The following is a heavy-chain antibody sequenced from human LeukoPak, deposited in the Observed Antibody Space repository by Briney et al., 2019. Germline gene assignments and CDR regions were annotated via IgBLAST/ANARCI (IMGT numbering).Heavy chain of an antibody. CDR2: IYYSGST. Sequence: SETLSLTCTVSGGSISSYYWSWIRQPPGKGLEWIGYIYYSGSTNYNPSLKSRVTISVDTSKNQFSLKLSSVTAADTAVYYCARLSHYYDSSGYYFYYFDYWGQGTLVTVSS. D-gene: IGHD3-22*01. CDR1: GGSISSYY. V-gene: IGHV4-59*08. J-gene: IGHJ4*02. CDR3: ARLSHYYDSSGYYFYYFDY.